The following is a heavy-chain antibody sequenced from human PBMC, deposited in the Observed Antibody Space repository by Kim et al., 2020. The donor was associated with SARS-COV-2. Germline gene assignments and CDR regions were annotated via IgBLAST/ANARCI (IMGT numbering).Heavy chain of an antibody. CDR2: IKQDGSEK. CDR3: ARDWDGYGDYREYFQH. J-gene: IGHJ1*01. Sequence: GGSLRLSCAASGFTFSSYWMSWVRQAPGKGLEWVANIKQDGSEKYYVDSVKGRFTISRDNAKNSLYLQMNSLRAEDTAVYYCARDWDGYGDYREYFQHWGQGTLVTVSS. V-gene: IGHV3-7*01. D-gene: IGHD4-17*01. CDR1: GFTFSSYW.